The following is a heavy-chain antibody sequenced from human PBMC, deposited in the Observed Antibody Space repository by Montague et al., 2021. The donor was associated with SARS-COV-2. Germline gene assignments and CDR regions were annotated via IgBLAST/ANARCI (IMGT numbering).Heavy chain of an antibody. CDR3: ARGRQHFNMIVVVMTGGEYYFDY. CDR1: GGSFSDYY. Sequence: SETLSLTCAVYGGSFSDYYWSWIRQPPGKGLEWIGEINHRGTSNYNPSLKSRVSISVDTSKNQFSLYLSPVTAADTAAYYCARGRQHFNMIVVVMTGGEYYFDYWGQGTLVTVSS. V-gene: IGHV4-34*01. D-gene: IGHD3-22*01. J-gene: IGHJ4*02. CDR2: INHRGTS.